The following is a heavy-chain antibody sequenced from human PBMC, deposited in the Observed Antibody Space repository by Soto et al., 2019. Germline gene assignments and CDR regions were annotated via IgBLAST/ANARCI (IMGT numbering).Heavy chain of an antibody. CDR1: GFNFDNYG. V-gene: IGHV3-30*18. Sequence: LRLSCQASGFNFDNYGMHWVRQAPGKGLEWVAVITYDGSNKYYADSVKGRFTISRDNSKNTLSLHLNTLKPEDTAVYHCAKDRVGGTFYTPLGFWGQGTLVTVSS. CDR2: ITYDGSNK. J-gene: IGHJ4*02. CDR3: AKDRVGGTFYTPLGF. D-gene: IGHD1-7*01.